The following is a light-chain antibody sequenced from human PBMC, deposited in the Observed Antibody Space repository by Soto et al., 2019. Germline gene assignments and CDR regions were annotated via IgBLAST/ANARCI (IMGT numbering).Light chain of an antibody. J-gene: IGKJ5*01. CDR3: QQYGSS. Sequence: EIVLTQSPDTLSLSPRERATLSCRASQTVSSNYLAWYQQKPGQAPRLLIYGASSRATGIPDRFSGSGSGTDFTLTISRLEPEDFAVYYCQQYGSSFGQGTRLEIK. CDR1: QTVSSNY. V-gene: IGKV3-20*01. CDR2: GAS.